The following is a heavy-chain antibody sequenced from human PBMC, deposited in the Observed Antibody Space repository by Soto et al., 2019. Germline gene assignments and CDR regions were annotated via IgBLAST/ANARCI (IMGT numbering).Heavy chain of an antibody. CDR1: GFSLTTSGVG. Sequence: QITLNESGPTVVRPTETLTLTCRFSGFSLTTSGVGVGWIRQSPGKAPEWLALTYWDDDKRYSASLKSRLTLTNDTYKNLVVPAVFALDPTDTATYYCAHRVLRTVFGLVTTTAIYFDFWGQGTPVAVSS. CDR3: AHRVLRTVFGLVTTTAIYFDF. J-gene: IGHJ4*02. CDR2: TYWDDDK. D-gene: IGHD3-3*01. V-gene: IGHV2-5*02.